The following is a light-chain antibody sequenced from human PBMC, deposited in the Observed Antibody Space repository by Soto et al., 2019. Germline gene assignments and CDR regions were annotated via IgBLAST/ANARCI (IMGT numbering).Light chain of an antibody. Sequence: DIQMTQSPSSLSASVGDRVTITCQASHDITSFLNWYQHKPGRAPKLLIYDASILEAGVPTRFSGSGSGTHFTFTISSLQPEDVATYYCQHCDYLPIFGLGTTVDFK. J-gene: IGKJ3*01. CDR2: DAS. V-gene: IGKV1-33*01. CDR1: HDITSF. CDR3: QHCDYLPI.